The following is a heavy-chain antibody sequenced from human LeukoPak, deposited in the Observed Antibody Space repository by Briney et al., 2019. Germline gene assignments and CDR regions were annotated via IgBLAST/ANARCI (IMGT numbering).Heavy chain of an antibody. CDR3: AHRLDSDWAFDY. J-gene: IGHJ4*02. CDR2: IYWDDDK. CDR1: GFSLSTSGVC. Sequence: SGPTLVKPTQTLTLTCTFSGFSLSTSGVCVGWIRQPPGKALEWLALIYWDDDKRYSPSLKSRLTITKDTSKNQVVLTMTNMGPVDTATYYCAHRLDSDWAFDYWGQGTLVTVSS. D-gene: IGHD6-19*01. V-gene: IGHV2-5*02.